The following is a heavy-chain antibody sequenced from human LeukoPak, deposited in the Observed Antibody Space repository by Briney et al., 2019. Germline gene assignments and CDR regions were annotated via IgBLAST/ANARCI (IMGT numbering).Heavy chain of an antibody. CDR2: INTNTGNP. CDR3: ARSSYTYDILTGYPHSAIYYFDY. CDR1: GYTFTSYA. J-gene: IGHJ4*02. Sequence: ASVKFSCKASGYTFTSYAMNWVRQAPGQGLEWMGWINTNTGNPTYAQGFTGRFVFSLDTSVSTAYLQISSLKAEDTAVYYCARSSYTYDILTGYPHSAIYYFDYWGQGTLVTVSS. V-gene: IGHV7-4-1*02. D-gene: IGHD3-9*01.